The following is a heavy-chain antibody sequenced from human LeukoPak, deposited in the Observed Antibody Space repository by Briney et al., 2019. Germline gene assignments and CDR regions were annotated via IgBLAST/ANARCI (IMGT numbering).Heavy chain of an antibody. J-gene: IGHJ4*02. V-gene: IGHV3-7*01. Sequence: GGSLRLSCAASGFTFSTYWMGWVRQAPGKGLEWVAKIKPDGSEKDHVDSVKGRFTISRDNAKNSLYLQLNSLRAEDTAVYYCARSRFYFDYWGQGTLVTASS. CDR1: GFTFSTYW. CDR3: ARSRFYFDY. CDR2: IKPDGSEK.